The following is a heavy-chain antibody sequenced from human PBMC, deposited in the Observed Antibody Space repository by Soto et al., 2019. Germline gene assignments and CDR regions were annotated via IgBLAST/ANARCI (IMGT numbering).Heavy chain of an antibody. D-gene: IGHD1-1*01. Sequence: QITLKESGPTLVKPTQTLTLTCTFSGFSLSTSGVGVGWVRQPPGQALEWLALIYWDDDKRYTPSLRPRLTINADTSKNQVVFTMIRRDPVDTATYYCAITFRDNNEYYCDQWGQGTLVTVSS. CDR1: GFSLSTSGVG. CDR2: IYWDDDK. J-gene: IGHJ4*02. CDR3: AITFRDNNEYYCDQ. V-gene: IGHV2-5*02.